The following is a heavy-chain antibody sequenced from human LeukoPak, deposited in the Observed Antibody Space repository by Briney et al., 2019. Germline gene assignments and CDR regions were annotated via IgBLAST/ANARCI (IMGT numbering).Heavy chain of an antibody. V-gene: IGHV3-9*01. J-gene: IGHJ4*02. CDR2: ISWNSGSI. CDR3: ALFSGTPKPFYFDY. Sequence: GGSLRLSCAASGFTFDDYAMHWVRQAPGKGLEWVSGISWNSGSIGYADSVKGRFTISRDNSKNTLYLQMNSLRAEDTAVYYCALFSGTPKPFYFDYWGQGTLVTVSS. CDR1: GFTFDDYA. D-gene: IGHD1-1*01.